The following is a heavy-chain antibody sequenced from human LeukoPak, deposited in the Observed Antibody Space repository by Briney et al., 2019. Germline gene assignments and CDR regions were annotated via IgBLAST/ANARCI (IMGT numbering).Heavy chain of an antibody. CDR1: GGSIRSSYYY. CDR2: IYDSGST. D-gene: IGHD5-18*01. Sequence: PSETLSLTCTVSGGSIRSSYYYWGWIRQPPGKGLEWIGSIYDSGSTYYNPSLKSRVTISVDTSKNQFSLKLSSVTAADTAVYYCARGNTAMVMCDYWGQGTLVTVSS. CDR3: ARGNTAMVMCDY. J-gene: IGHJ4*02. V-gene: IGHV4-39*07.